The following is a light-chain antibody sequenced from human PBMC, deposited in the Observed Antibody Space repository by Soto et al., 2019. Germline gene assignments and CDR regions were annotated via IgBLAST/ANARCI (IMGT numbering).Light chain of an antibody. CDR1: QSISSY. V-gene: IGKV1-39*01. Sequence: DIQMTQSPSSLSASVGDRVTITCRASQSISSYLNWYQQKPGKAPKLLIYAASSLESGVPSRFSGCGSGTDFTLTISSLQPEDFATYYCQQSYSTPRSFGGGTKLEIK. J-gene: IGKJ4*01. CDR2: AAS. CDR3: QQSYSTPRS.